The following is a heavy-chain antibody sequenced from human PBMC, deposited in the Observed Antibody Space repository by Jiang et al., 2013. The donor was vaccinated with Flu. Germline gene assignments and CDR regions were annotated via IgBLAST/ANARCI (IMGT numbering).Heavy chain of an antibody. Sequence: GSGLVKPSETLSLICTVSGDSISSSTYYWGWIRQPPGKGLEWIGSIHYSGSTYYNPSLQSRVTMSIDTSKNQFSLKLSSVTAADTAVYYCARHFLLLSGWYQSYFDHWGRGTLGHRLL. J-gene: IGHJ4*02. CDR3: ARHFLLLSGWYQSYFDH. V-gene: IGHV4-39*01. D-gene: IGHD6-19*01. CDR1: GDSISSSTYY. CDR2: IHYSGST.